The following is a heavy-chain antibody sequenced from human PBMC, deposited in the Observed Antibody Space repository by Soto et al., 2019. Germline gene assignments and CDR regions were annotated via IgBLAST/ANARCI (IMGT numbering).Heavy chain of an antibody. D-gene: IGHD6-13*01. CDR2: SYYSGST. J-gene: IGHJ4*02. V-gene: IGHV4-59*01. Sequence: QVQLQESGPGLVKPSETLSLTCTVSGGSISSYYWSWIRQPPGKGLEWIGYSYYSGSTNHNPSLKSRVTISVDTSKNQFSLKLSSVTAADTAVYYCAREGEQLVLDYWGQGTLVTVSS. CDR1: GGSISSYY. CDR3: AREGEQLVLDY.